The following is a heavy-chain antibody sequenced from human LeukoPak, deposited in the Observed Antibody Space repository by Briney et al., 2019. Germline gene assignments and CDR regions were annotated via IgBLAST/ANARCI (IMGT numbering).Heavy chain of an antibody. CDR3: AREQFLHEINSSGYFVY. D-gene: IGHD3-22*01. Sequence: SETLSLTCTVSGGSITGYYWNWIRQPAGQGLEWLGRVYSSGVGNYNPSLTSRVTMSVDTSKNQFSLKLTSLTAADTAVYYCAREQFLHEINSSGYFVYWGQGTLVTVSS. V-gene: IGHV4-4*07. J-gene: IGHJ4*02. CDR1: GGSITGYY. CDR2: VYSSGVG.